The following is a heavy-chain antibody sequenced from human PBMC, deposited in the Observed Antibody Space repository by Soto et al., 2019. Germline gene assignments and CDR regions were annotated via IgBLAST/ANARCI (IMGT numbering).Heavy chain of an antibody. J-gene: IGHJ3*02. V-gene: IGHV6-1*01. CDR1: GDSVSSNSAT. Sequence: SQTLSLTCGISGDSVSSNSATWNWIRQSPSRGLEWLGRTYYRSQWHNESEESVKSRITINPDTLKNQFSLQLNSMSPQDTAVSYCASERGFLSEALDIWGRGTMVTVSS. CDR2: TYYRSQWHN. CDR3: ASERGFLSEALDI. D-gene: IGHD3-10*01.